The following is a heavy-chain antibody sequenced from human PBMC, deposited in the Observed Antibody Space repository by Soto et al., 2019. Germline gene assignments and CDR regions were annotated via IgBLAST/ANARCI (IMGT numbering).Heavy chain of an antibody. D-gene: IGHD3-3*01. CDR1: GFTFSSYW. CDR3: ARGKHYDFWNGSGALGNAFDI. CDR2: IKQDGSEK. V-gene: IGHV3-7*01. Sequence: GGSLRLSCAASGFTFSSYWMSWVRQAPGKGLEWVANIKQDGSEKYYAGSVKGRFTISRENAKNSLYLQMNSLRAGDTAVYYCARGKHYDFWNGSGALGNAFDIWGQGTMVTVSS. J-gene: IGHJ3*02.